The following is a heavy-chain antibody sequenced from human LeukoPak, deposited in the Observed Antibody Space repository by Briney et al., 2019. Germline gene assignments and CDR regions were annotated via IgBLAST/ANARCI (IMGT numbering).Heavy chain of an antibody. V-gene: IGHV3-53*01. J-gene: IGHJ3*02. CDR3: ARRANDAFDI. D-gene: IGHD4/OR15-4a*01. CDR1: GFTVSSNY. CDR2: IYSGGST. Sequence: GGSLRLSCAASGFTVSSNYMSWVRQALGKGLEWVSVIYSGGSTYYADSVKGRFTISRDNSKNTLYLQMNSLRAEDTAVYYCARRANDAFDIWGQGTMVTVSS.